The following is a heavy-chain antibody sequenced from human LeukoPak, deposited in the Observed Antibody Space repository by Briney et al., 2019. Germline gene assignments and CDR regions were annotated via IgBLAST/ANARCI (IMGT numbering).Heavy chain of an antibody. J-gene: IGHJ5*02. CDR2: IYYSGST. D-gene: IGHD4-17*01. CDR1: GGSISSGGYY. V-gene: IGHV4-31*03. CDR3: ASYGDRALKVWFDP. Sequence: SQTLSLTCTVSGGSISSGGYYWSWIRQHPGKGLEWIGYIYYSGSTYYNPSLKSRVTISVDTSKNQFSLKLSSVTAADTAVYYCASYGDRALKVWFDPWGQGTLVTVSS.